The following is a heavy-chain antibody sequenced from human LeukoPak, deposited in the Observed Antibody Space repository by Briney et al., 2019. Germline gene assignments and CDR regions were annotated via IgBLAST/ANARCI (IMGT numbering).Heavy chain of an antibody. Sequence: LETLSLTCTVSGGSISSYYWSWIRQPPGKGLEWIGYIYYSGSTNYNPSLKSRVTISVDTSKNQFSLKLGSVTAADTAVYYCARTMTTVTTNWFDPWGQGTLVTVSS. D-gene: IGHD4-17*01. CDR1: GGSISSYY. CDR2: IYYSGST. J-gene: IGHJ5*02. CDR3: ARTMTTVTTNWFDP. V-gene: IGHV4-59*01.